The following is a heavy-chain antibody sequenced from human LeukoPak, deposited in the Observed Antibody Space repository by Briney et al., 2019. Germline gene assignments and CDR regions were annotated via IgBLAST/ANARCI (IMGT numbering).Heavy chain of an antibody. CDR3: TREDFYYASGY. Sequence: GGSLRLSCAASGSTFSDYYMSWVRQAPGKGLERVSYISGSGTTIYYADSVRGRFTISRDNARNSLFLQMNSLRAEDTAMYYCTREDFYYASGYWGQGTLVTVSS. J-gene: IGHJ4*02. CDR1: GSTFSDYY. D-gene: IGHD3-10*01. V-gene: IGHV3-11*04. CDR2: ISGSGTTI.